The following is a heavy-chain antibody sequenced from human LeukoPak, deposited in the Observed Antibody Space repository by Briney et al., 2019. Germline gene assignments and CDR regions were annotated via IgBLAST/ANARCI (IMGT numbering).Heavy chain of an antibody. CDR3: ATYYDILSGYTFDY. CDR1: GGSISRSNW. D-gene: IGHD3-9*01. V-gene: IGHV4-4*02. CDR2: IHDTGST. Sequence: PSGTLSLTCTVSGGSISRSNWWSWVRQPPGKGLEWIGEIHDTGSTNYNPPLKSRVTMSLDKSKNQFSLNLNSVTAADTAVYYCATYYDILSGYTFDYWGQGTLVAASS. J-gene: IGHJ4*02.